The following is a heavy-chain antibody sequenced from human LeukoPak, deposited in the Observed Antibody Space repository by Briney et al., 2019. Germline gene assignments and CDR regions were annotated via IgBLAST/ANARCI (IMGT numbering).Heavy chain of an antibody. Sequence: SETLSLTCAVYGGSFSSYYWSWIRQPAGKGLEWIGRIYTSGSTNYNPSLKSRVTMSVDTSKNQFSLKLNSVTAADTAVYYCARDPTMTPSGDAFDIWGQGTMVTVSS. V-gene: IGHV4-4*07. CDR3: ARDPTMTPSGDAFDI. CDR2: IYTSGST. D-gene: IGHD3-22*01. J-gene: IGHJ3*02. CDR1: GGSFSSYY.